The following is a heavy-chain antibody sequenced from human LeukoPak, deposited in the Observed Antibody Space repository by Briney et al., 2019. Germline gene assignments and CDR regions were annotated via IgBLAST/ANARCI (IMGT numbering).Heavy chain of an antibody. CDR3: AKDILAGYSSGCLFDY. J-gene: IGHJ4*02. CDR2: ISWNSGSI. CDR1: GFTFDDYA. Sequence: PGGSLRLSCAASGFTFDDYAMHWVRQAPGKGLEWVSGISWNSGSIGYADSVKGRFTISRDNAKNSLYLQMNSLRAEDTALYYCAKDILAGYSSGCLFDYWGQGTLVTVSS. D-gene: IGHD6-19*01. V-gene: IGHV3-9*01.